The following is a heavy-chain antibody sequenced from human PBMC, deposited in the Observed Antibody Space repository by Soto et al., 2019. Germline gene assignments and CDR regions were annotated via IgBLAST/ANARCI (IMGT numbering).Heavy chain of an antibody. CDR1: GGSISSGGYY. J-gene: IGHJ3*02. Sequence: QVQLQESGPGLVKPSQTLSLTCTVSGGSISSGGYYWSWIRQHPGKGLEWIGYIYYSGRTYYNPSLKSRVTSSGDTSTNQSSLKLSSVTAADTAVYYCARSGCHGRAVCAFDIWGQGTMVTVSS. V-gene: IGHV4-31*03. CDR2: IYYSGRT. D-gene: IGHD3-10*01. CDR3: ARSGCHGRAVCAFDI.